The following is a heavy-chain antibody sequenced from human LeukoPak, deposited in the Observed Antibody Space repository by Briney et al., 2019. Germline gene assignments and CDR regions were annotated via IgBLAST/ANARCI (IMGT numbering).Heavy chain of an antibody. CDR2: INTKSGAT. V-gene: IGHV1-2*02. J-gene: IGHJ4*02. D-gene: IGHD4-11*01. Sequence: ASVKVSCKASGYTLTGYCMHWVRQAPGQGLEWLGWINTKSGATNYAQNFQGRVTMTSDMSTNTVYMELRSLRSEDTAMYYCARAFNSIQPLDDWGQGTLVSVSS. CDR1: GYTLTGYC. CDR3: ARAFNSIQPLDD.